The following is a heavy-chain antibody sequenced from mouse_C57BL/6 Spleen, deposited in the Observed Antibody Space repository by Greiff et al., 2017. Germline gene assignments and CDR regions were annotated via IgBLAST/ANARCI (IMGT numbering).Heavy chain of an antibody. J-gene: IGHJ2*01. D-gene: IGHD3-1*01. V-gene: IGHV1-22*01. CDR2: LNPNNGGT. Sequence: VQLQQSGPELVKPGASVKMSCKASGYTFTDYNMHWVKQSHGKSLEWIGYLNPNNGGTSYNQKFKGKATLTVNKSSSTAYMELRSLTSEDSAVYYCVRQLDYFDYWGQGTTLTVSS. CDR1: GYTFTDYN. CDR3: VRQLDYFDY.